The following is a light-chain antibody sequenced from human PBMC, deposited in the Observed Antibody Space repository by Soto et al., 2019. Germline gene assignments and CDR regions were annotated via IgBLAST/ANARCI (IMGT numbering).Light chain of an antibody. Sequence: QSALTQPASVSGCPGQSVTISCTGTSSDVCGYNYVSWYQHHPGKAPKLIIYDVTNRPSGVSNPFSGSKSGNTASLTISGLQPEDEADYYCSSYTTSNTRQIVFGTGTKVTVL. CDR1: SSDVCGYNY. V-gene: IGLV2-14*03. CDR3: SSYTTSNTRQIV. J-gene: IGLJ1*01. CDR2: DVT.